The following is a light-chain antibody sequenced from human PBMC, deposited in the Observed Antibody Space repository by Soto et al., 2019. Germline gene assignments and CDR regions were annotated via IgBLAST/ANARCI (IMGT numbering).Light chain of an antibody. Sequence: PGERATLSCRASQSVSSNYLAWYQQKPGQAPRLLIFGASSRATGIPDRFSGSGSGTDFTLSISRLEPEDFAVYYCQQYVSSPPYTFXRGTKADIK. CDR2: GAS. CDR1: QSVSSNY. V-gene: IGKV3-20*01. CDR3: QQYVSSPPYT. J-gene: IGKJ2*01.